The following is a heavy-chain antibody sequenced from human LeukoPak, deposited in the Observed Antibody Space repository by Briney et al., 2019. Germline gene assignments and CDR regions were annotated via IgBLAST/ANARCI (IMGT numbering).Heavy chain of an antibody. CDR3: AFSSSRYYYYGLDV. D-gene: IGHD6-13*01. CDR2: MNPNSGNT. Sequence: ASVKVSCKASGYTFSSYDINWVRQATGQGLEWMGWMNPNSGNTGYALKFQGRVTMTRNTSISTAYMELSSLRSEDTAVYYCAFSSSRYYYYGLDVWGQGTTVTVSS. J-gene: IGHJ6*02. V-gene: IGHV1-8*01. CDR1: GYTFSSYD.